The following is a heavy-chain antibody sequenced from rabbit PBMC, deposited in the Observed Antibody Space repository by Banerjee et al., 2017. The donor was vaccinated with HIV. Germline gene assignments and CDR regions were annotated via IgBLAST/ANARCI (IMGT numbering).Heavy chain of an antibody. Sequence: QSLEESGGDLVKPGASLTLTCTASGFSFSSNYYMYWVRQAPGKGLEWIALIYTSSGSTWYASWAKGRFTISKTSSTTVTLQMTSLTAADTATYFCMRDYGSDSGVWDLWGQGTLVTVS. V-gene: IGHV1S40*01. D-gene: IGHD5-1*01. J-gene: IGHJ4*01. CDR3: MRDYGSDSGVWDL. CDR2: IYTSSGST. CDR1: GFSFSSNYY.